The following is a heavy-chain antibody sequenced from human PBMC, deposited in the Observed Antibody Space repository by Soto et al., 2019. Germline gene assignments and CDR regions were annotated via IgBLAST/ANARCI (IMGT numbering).Heavy chain of an antibody. CDR3: ARDWDSSTLLGY. V-gene: IGHV1-69*13. Sequence: ASVKVSCKASGGTFSSYAISWVQQAPGQGLEWMGGIIPIFGTANYAQKFQGRVTITADESTSTAYMELSSLRSEDTAVYYCARDWDSSTLLGYWGQGTLVTVSS. CDR1: GGTFSSYA. CDR2: IIPIFGTA. J-gene: IGHJ4*02. D-gene: IGHD6-6*01.